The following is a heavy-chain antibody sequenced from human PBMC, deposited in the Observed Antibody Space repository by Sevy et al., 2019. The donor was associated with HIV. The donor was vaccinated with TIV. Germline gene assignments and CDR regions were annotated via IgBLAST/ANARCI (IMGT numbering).Heavy chain of an antibody. V-gene: IGHV4-39*02. Sequence: SETLSLTCTVSGGSITSSSYYWAWLRQPPGKGLEWIGSIYYTGSTCYKPSLMSRITISADRSKNHFSLKLTSVTAADTAVYYCARPSSLYYYYAMDVWGQGTAVTVSS. CDR3: ARPSSLYYYYAMDV. CDR1: GGSITSSSYY. CDR2: IYYTGST. J-gene: IGHJ6*02.